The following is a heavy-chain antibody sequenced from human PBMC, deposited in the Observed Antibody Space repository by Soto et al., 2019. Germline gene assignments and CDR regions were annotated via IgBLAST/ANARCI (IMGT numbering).Heavy chain of an antibody. Sequence: SETLSLTCTFSGFSISSGDYYLSWIRQPPGKGLEWIGYIYYSGSTNYNPSLKSRVTISVDTSKNQFSLKLSSVTAADTAVYYCARDSSSWDYFDYWGQGTLVTVSS. V-gene: IGHV4-61*08. CDR3: ARDSSSWDYFDY. J-gene: IGHJ4*02. CDR2: IYYSGST. D-gene: IGHD6-13*01. CDR1: GFSISSGDYY.